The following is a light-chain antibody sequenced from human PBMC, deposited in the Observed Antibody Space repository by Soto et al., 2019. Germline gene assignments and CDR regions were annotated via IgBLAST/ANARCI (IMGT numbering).Light chain of an antibody. Sequence: QSVLTQPPSVSGAPGQGVTISCTGRSSNIGSGFDVHWYQQLPGTDPKLLIYGKNNRPAGVPDRFSGSKSGTSASLAITGLQAEDEADYYCQSYDTRLSGYVFGTGTKLTVL. J-gene: IGLJ1*01. V-gene: IGLV1-40*01. CDR3: QSYDTRLSGYV. CDR2: GKN. CDR1: SSNIGSGFD.